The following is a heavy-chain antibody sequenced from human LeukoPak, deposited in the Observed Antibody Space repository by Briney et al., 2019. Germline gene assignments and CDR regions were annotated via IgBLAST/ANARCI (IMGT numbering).Heavy chain of an antibody. Sequence: PSETLSLTCTVSGGYISSSSYYWGWIRQPPGKGLEWIGSIYDSENTYYNPSLKSRVTISVDTSKNQFSLKLSSVTAADTAVYYCARLGYCSGGSRYYYYYMDVWGKGTTVTVSS. CDR3: ARLGYCSGGSRYYYYYMDV. CDR2: IYDSENT. J-gene: IGHJ6*03. V-gene: IGHV4-39*07. CDR1: GGYISSSSYY. D-gene: IGHD2-15*01.